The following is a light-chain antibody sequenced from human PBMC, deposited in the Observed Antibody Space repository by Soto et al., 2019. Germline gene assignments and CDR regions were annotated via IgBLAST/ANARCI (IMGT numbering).Light chain of an antibody. J-gene: IGKJ1*01. V-gene: IGKV1-8*01. Sequence: IRMTQTPSSLSASTGDRVTITCLASQGISSYLAWYQQKPGEAPKLLIFTGSLLHSGVPPRFSGSGSGTDFTLTISSLQPEDFATYYCQQTLSFPPTFGQVTKVDIK. CDR3: QQTLSFPPT. CDR1: QGISSY. CDR2: TGS.